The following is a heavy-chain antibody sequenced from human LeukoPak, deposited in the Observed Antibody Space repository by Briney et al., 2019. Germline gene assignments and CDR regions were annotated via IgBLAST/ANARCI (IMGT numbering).Heavy chain of an antibody. CDR3: AKGRGFFDI. J-gene: IGHJ3*02. CDR2: IGSSGSPI. V-gene: IGHV3-11*04. CDR1: GFTFSDYY. D-gene: IGHD5-12*01. Sequence: GGSLRLSCAVSGFTFSDYYMSWIRQAPGKGLEWISYIGSSGSPIYYADSVKGRFTISRDNSKNTLYLQMNSLRAEDTAVYYCAKGRGFFDIWGQGTMVTVSS.